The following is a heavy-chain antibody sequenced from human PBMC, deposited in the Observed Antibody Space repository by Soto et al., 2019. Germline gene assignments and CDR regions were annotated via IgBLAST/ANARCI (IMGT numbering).Heavy chain of an antibody. Sequence: EAQLLESGGELVQPGGSLRLSCAASGIMFSSYAMMWLRQAPGRGLEWVSAITGGGGTTYYADSVKGRFTISRDNSKNTLDLQMNSLRAEDTAIYYCAKDPNGDYVGAFDSWGQGTKVTVSS. V-gene: IGHV3-23*01. D-gene: IGHD4-17*01. CDR2: ITGGGGTT. J-gene: IGHJ3*01. CDR3: AKDPNGDYVGAFDS. CDR1: GIMFSSYA.